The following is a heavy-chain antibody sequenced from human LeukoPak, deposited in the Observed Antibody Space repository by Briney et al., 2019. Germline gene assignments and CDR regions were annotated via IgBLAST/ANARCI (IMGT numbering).Heavy chain of an antibody. D-gene: IGHD3-9*01. J-gene: IGHJ4*02. CDR2: ISGGGGST. CDR1: GFSFSSYG. CDR3: AKDISTHDLDY. Sequence: SGGSLRLSCVASGFSFSSYGMTWVRQAPGKGLEWVSSISGGGGSTNSADSVKGRFTISRDNSKNTLYLQMNSLRAEDTAVYYCAKDISTHDLDYWGQGTLVTVSS. V-gene: IGHV3-23*01.